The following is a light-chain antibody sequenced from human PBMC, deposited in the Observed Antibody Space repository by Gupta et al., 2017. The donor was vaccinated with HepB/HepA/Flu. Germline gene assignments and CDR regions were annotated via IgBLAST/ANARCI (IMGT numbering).Light chain of an antibody. CDR2: YHN. Sequence: FVLTQPHSASGTPGQRIAIACSGGSSNIGSNPVNWYQQVPGTAPKLLIYYHNHRPSGVPDRFSGSKSGTSASLAIRGLQSEDEADYYCAAWDNRLNAVVFGGGTKLTVL. J-gene: IGLJ2*01. CDR1: SSNIGSNP. V-gene: IGLV1-44*01. CDR3: AAWDNRLNAVV.